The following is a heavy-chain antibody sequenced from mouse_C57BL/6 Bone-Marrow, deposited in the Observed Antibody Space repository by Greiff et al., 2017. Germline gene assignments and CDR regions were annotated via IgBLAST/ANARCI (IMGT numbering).Heavy chain of an antibody. CDR1: GYTFTSYW. Sequence: QVQLQQSGAELAKPGASVKLSCKASGYTFTSYWMNWVKQRPGQGLEWIGYINPSSGYTKYNQKFKEKGTLTADKSSSTAYMQLRSLTYADSAVYYCARGYYDYFDYWGQGTTLTVSS. CDR3: ARGYYDYFDY. D-gene: IGHD1-1*01. CDR2: INPSSGYT. V-gene: IGHV1-7*01. J-gene: IGHJ2*01.